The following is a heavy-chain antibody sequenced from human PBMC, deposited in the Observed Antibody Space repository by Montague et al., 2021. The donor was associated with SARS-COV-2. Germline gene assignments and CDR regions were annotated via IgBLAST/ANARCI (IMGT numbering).Heavy chain of an antibody. CDR2: IYDSGTT. CDR3: ARGYISTWFFNYFDP. CDR1: GGSVNSGKYY. D-gene: IGHD6-13*01. J-gene: IGHJ5*02. Sequence: SETLSLTCSVSGGSVNSGKYYWTWIRQPPGKRLEWIGYIYDSGTTNYGXXLKRRVTMSLDRAKNQFSLNLRSLTAADTAVYYCARGYISTWFFNYFDPWGQGVLVTVSS. V-gene: IGHV4-61*01.